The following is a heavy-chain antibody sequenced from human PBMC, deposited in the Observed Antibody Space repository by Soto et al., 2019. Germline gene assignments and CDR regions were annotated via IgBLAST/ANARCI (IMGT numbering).Heavy chain of an antibody. J-gene: IGHJ4*02. Sequence: QVQLQESGPGLVKPSQTLSLTCTVSGGSISSGDYYWSWIRQPPGKGLEWIGYIYYSGSTYYNPSLKSRVNISVDTSKNQFSLKLSSVTAADTAVYYCARLSYYDYVWGSYSSDYWGQGTLVTVSS. CDR3: ARLSYYDYVWGSYSSDY. V-gene: IGHV4-30-4*01. D-gene: IGHD3-16*01. CDR1: GGSISSGDYY. CDR2: IYYSGST.